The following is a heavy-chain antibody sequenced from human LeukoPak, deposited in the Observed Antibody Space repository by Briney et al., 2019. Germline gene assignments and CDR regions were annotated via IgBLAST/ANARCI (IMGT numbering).Heavy chain of an antibody. Sequence: SETLSLTCTVSGGSISSRSHYWGWVRQPPGKGLEWIGNIYYSGSTYYSPSLKSRATMSVDTSKNQFSLKLRFVTAADTAVYYCARGSGYHYYYYYGMDVWGQGTTVTVSS. CDR2: IYYSGST. CDR1: GGSISSRSHY. CDR3: ARGSGYHYYYYYGMDV. J-gene: IGHJ6*02. V-gene: IGHV4-39*07. D-gene: IGHD5-12*01.